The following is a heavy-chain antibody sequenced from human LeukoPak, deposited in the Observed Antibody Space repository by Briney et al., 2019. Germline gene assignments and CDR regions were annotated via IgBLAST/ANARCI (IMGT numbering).Heavy chain of an antibody. D-gene: IGHD3-9*01. V-gene: IGHV5-51*01. CDR1: GYSFTSYW. J-gene: IGHJ5*02. CDR3: ARLNDILTRGWFDP. CDR2: IYPGDSDT. Sequence: GESLKISCQGSGYSFTSYWIGWVRQLPGKGLEWMGIIYPGDSDTRYSPSFQGQVTISADKSISTAYLQWSSLKASDTAMYYCARLNDILTRGWFDPWGQGTLVTVSS.